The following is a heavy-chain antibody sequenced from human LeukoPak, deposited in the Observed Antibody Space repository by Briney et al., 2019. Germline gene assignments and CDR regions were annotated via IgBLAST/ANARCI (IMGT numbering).Heavy chain of an antibody. J-gene: IGHJ4*02. CDR1: GGTFSSYA. D-gene: IGHD5-24*01. Sequence: SVKVSCKASGGTFSSYAISWLRQAPGQGLEWMGGIIPIFGTANYAQKFQGRVTITTDESTSTAYMELSSLRSEDTALYYCARGRDGYNSGELDSWGQGTLVTVSS. CDR3: ARGRDGYNSGELDS. V-gene: IGHV1-69*05. CDR2: IIPIFGTA.